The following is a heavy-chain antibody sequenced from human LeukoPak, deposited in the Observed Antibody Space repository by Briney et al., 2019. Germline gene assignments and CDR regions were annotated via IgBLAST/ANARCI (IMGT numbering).Heavy chain of an antibody. CDR1: GFTFSSYS. V-gene: IGHV3-23*01. CDR3: AKESYDISVFDY. J-gene: IGHJ4*02. D-gene: IGHD3-9*01. Sequence: PGGSLRLSCAASGFTFSSYSMNWVRQAPGKGLEWVSAISGSGGSTYYADSVKGRFTISRDNSKNTLYLQMNSLRAEDTAVYYCAKESYDISVFDYWGQGTLVTVSS. CDR2: ISGSGGST.